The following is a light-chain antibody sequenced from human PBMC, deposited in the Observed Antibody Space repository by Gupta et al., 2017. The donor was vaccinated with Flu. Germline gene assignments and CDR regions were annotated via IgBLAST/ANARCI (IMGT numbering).Light chain of an antibody. Sequence: DIQMTQSPSTLSASIGDRVTITCQAGQDIKQYLNWCQQRPGKAPNLLIYDTSKVQTGVPSRFSGSGSGTDFTPTINSLQPEDVATYFCQQYDNLPYTFGQGTKLEIK. V-gene: IGKV1-33*01. CDR3: QQYDNLPYT. CDR1: QDIKQY. J-gene: IGKJ2*01. CDR2: DTS.